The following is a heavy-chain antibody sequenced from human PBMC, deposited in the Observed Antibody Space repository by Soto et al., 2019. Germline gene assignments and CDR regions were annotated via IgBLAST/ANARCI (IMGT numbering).Heavy chain of an antibody. J-gene: IGHJ4*02. Sequence: EVQLVESGGGLVQPGGSLRLSCAASGFTFSSDWMHWVRQGAGKGLVWVLRINMDGSVTNYADSVKGRFTISRDNAKNTVYLQMNSLRVEDTAVYYCARGPRGVYGNDYWGQGALVTVSS. V-gene: IGHV3-74*01. CDR1: GFTFSSDW. D-gene: IGHD2-8*02. CDR2: INMDGSVT. CDR3: ARGPRGVYGNDY.